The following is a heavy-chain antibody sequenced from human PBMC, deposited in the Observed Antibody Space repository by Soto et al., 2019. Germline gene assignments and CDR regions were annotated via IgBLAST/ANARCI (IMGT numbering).Heavy chain of an antibody. CDR2: IIPIFGTA. CDR1: GGTFSSYA. CDR3: AREVATTGYYYYGMDV. V-gene: IGHV1-69*13. Sequence: SVKVSCKASGGTFSSYAISWVRPAPGQGLEWMGGIIPIFGTANYAQKFQGRVTITADESTSTAYMELSSLRSEDTAVYYCAREVATTGYYYYGMDVWGQGTTVTVSS. J-gene: IGHJ6*02. D-gene: IGHD5-12*01.